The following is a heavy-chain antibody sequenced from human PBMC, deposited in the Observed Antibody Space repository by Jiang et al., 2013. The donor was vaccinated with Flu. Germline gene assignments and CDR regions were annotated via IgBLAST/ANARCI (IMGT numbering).Heavy chain of an antibody. D-gene: IGHD3-22*01. Sequence: SGAEVKKPGPSVRVSCRASGGTFSNYAVSWVRQAPGQGLEWMGGIIPIFGTSNYNQKFQGRVTITADKSTSTVYMEIRSLTSEDTAIYFCGGGYYESTSFSFSYSYAVDVWGQGTTVTVSS. CDR2: IIPIFGTS. J-gene: IGHJ6*02. CDR3: GGGYYESTSFSFSYSYAVDV. V-gene: IGHV1-69*06. CDR1: GGTFSNYA.